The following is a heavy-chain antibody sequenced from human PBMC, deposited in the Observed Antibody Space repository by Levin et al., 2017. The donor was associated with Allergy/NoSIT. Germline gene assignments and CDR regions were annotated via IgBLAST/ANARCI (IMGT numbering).Heavy chain of an antibody. Sequence: GGSLRLSCAASGFTVSSNYVSWVRQAPGKGLQCVSVFYSSGNSYYADPVKGRFTISRDDSKNTLYLQMNSLRADDTGVYYCARGLRGEHYYGMDVWGRGTTVIVSS. J-gene: IGHJ6*02. D-gene: IGHD3-10*01. CDR3: ARGLRGEHYYGMDV. CDR2: FYSSGNS. CDR1: GFTVSSNY. V-gene: IGHV3-66*01.